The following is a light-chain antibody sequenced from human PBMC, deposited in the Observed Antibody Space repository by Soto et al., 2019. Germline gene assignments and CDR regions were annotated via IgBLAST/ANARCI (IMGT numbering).Light chain of an antibody. CDR1: QSVSSN. Sequence: EMGMPQSPATLSGSQGEGATLSCRASQSVSSNLAWYQQKPGQAPRLLIYGASTRATGIPARFSGSGSGTEFTLTISSLQSEDFAVYHCQQYNNWPRTFGQGTKVEIK. J-gene: IGKJ1*01. V-gene: IGKV3-15*01. CDR2: GAS. CDR3: QQYNNWPRT.